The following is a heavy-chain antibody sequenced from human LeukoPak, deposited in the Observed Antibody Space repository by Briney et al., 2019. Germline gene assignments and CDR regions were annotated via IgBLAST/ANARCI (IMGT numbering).Heavy chain of an antibody. CDR2: INHSGTT. D-gene: IGHD3-9*01. Sequence: PSETLSLTCAVYGGSFSGYYWSWIRQPPGKGLEWIGEINHSGTTNYNPSLKSRVTISVDTSKKQFSLNLRSVTAADTAVYYCARGLHYNILTGGMDVWGQGTTVIVSS. J-gene: IGHJ6*02. CDR3: ARGLHYNILTGGMDV. V-gene: IGHV4-34*01. CDR1: GGSFSGYY.